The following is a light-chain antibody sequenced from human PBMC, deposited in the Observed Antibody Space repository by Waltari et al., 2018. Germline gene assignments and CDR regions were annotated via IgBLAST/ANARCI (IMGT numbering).Light chain of an antibody. CDR3: AAWDDDLSAYV. Sequence: QSVLTQPPSASGTPGQEVTISCSGTSSSVGSNFVFWYQQLPGPAPKLLIFWNDRRPSAVPDRYSGSTSGTSASLVITGLRSEDEADYYCAAWDDDLSAYVFGTGTKVTVL. V-gene: IGLV1-47*01. J-gene: IGLJ1*01. CDR1: SSSVGSNF. CDR2: WND.